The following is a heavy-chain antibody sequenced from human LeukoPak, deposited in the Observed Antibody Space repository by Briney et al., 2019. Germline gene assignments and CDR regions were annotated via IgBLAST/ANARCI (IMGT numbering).Heavy chain of an antibody. V-gene: IGHV3-30*18. CDR1: GFTFSSYG. CDR3: ANLHGVLGFYGMDV. D-gene: IGHD2-8*01. CDR2: ISYDGSNK. J-gene: IGHJ6*02. Sequence: GGSLRLSCAASGFTFSSYGMHWVRQAPGKGLEWVAVISYDGSNKYYADSVKGRFTISRDNSKNTLYLQINSLRAEDTAVYYCANLHGVLGFYGMDVWGQGTTVTVS.